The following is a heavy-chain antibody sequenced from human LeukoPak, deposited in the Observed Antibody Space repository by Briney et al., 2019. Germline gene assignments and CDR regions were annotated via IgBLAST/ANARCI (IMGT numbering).Heavy chain of an antibody. CDR2: ISFDGSDA. J-gene: IGHJ4*02. Sequence: GGSLRLSCAASGFTFDDYSMHWVRHPPGKGLVWVSCISFDGSDATYADSVKGRFTISRDNAKNTLHLQMNSLRAEDTAVYYCARDGRGGVIVIPSPGVDYWGQGTLVTVSS. CDR1: GFTFDDYS. D-gene: IGHD3-16*02. V-gene: IGHV3-74*01. CDR3: ARDGRGGVIVIPSPGVDY.